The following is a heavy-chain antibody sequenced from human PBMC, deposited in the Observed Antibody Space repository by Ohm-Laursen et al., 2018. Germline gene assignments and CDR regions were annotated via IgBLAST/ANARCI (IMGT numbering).Heavy chain of an antibody. CDR1: GFIFSNYY. CDR2: IYSGGST. J-gene: IGHJ4*02. D-gene: IGHD5-24*01. CDR3: ARDFFDGYNREFDY. Sequence: SLRLSCAASGFIFSNYYISWVRQAPGKGLEWVSVIYSGGSTYYADSVKGRFTISRDNSKNTLYLQMNSLRAEDTAVYYCARDFFDGYNREFDYWGQGTLVTVSS. V-gene: IGHV3-53*01.